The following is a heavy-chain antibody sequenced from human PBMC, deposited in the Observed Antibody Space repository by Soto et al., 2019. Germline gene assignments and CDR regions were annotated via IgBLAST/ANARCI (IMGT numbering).Heavy chain of an antibody. CDR3: ARDWGSSSWNPFDY. J-gene: IGHJ4*02. CDR2: IIPIFGTA. V-gene: IGHV1-69*01. Sequence: QVQLVQSGAEVKKPGSSVKVSCKASGGTFSSYAISWVRQAPGQGLEWMGGIIPIFGTANYAQKFQGRVTITADESTSTASMELSSLRSEDTAVYYCARDWGSSSWNPFDYWGQGTLVTVSS. D-gene: IGHD6-13*01. CDR1: GGTFSSYA.